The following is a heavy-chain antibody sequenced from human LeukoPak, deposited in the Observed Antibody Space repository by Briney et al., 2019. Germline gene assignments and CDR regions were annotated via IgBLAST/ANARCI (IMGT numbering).Heavy chain of an antibody. CDR1: GITFSSYG. CDR3: ARDPGVVDYMDV. D-gene: IGHD1-14*01. V-gene: IGHV3-33*01. Sequence: GGSLRLSCAASGITFSSYGMHWVRQAPGKGLEWVAVIWYDGSNKYYADSVKGRFTISRDNSKNTLYLQMNSLRAEDTAVYYCARDPGVVDYMDVWGKGTTVTVSS. CDR2: IWYDGSNK. J-gene: IGHJ6*03.